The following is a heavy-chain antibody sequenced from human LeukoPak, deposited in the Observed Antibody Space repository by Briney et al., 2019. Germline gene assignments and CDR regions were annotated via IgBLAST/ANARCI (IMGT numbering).Heavy chain of an antibody. J-gene: IGHJ4*02. V-gene: IGHV1-69*01. CDR2: IIPIFGTA. D-gene: IGHD2-2*02. Sequence: SVKVSCKASGGTFSSYAISWVRQAPGQGLEWMGGIIPIFGTANYAQKFQGRVTITADESTSTAYMELSSLRSEDTAVYYCARVPCCSSTSCYTPYHYWGQGTLVTVSS. CDR1: GGTFSSYA. CDR3: ARVPCCSSTSCYTPYHY.